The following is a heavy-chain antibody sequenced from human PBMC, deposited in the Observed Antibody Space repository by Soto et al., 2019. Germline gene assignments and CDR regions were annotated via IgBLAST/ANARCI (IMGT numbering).Heavy chain of an antibody. J-gene: IGHJ4*02. D-gene: IGHD3-10*01. V-gene: IGHV4-31*03. CDR2: ISYSGST. Sequence: QVQLQESGPGLVKPSQTLSLTCTVSGGSISSDGYYWSWIRQHPGKGLEWIGYISYSGSTYYNTSLESRVIISADTSKSQFSLTWISVSAADTAVYCCAREVRGYYGGQGTLVTVSS. CDR1: GGSISSDGYY. CDR3: AREVRGYY.